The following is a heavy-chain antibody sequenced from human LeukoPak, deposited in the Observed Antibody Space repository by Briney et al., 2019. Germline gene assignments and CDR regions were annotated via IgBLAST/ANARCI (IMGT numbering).Heavy chain of an antibody. Sequence: SETLSLTCTVAGGSISSGSYYWSWIRQPAGKGLEWIGRIYTSGSTNYNPSLKSRVTISVDTSKNQFSLKLSSVTAADTAVYYCARDCSSTSCPHNWFDPWGQGTLVTVSS. CDR2: IYTSGST. J-gene: IGHJ5*02. V-gene: IGHV4-61*02. D-gene: IGHD2-2*01. CDR1: GGSISSGSYY. CDR3: ARDCSSTSCPHNWFDP.